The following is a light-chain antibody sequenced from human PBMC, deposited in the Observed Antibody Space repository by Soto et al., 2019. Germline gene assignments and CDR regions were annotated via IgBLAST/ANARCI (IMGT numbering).Light chain of an antibody. Sequence: QSVLTQPRSVSGSPGQSVTVSCTGTSRDVGIYNYVSWYQQRPGTAPKVMMYDVTKRPSGVPDRFSGSKSANTASLTISGLQADDEADYYCCSYAGNYTLLFGGGTKLTVL. CDR2: DVT. CDR3: CSYAGNYTLL. CDR1: SRDVGIYNY. V-gene: IGLV2-11*01. J-gene: IGLJ2*01.